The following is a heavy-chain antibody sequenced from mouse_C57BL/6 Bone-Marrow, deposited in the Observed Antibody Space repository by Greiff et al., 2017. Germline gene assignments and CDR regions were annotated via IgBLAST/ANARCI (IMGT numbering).Heavy chain of an antibody. Sequence: VQLQQSGAELVKPGASVKISCKASGYAFSSYWMNWVKQRPGKGLEWIGQIYPGDGDTNYNGKFKGKATLTADKSSSTAYMQLSSLTSEDSAVYFCARGHNYDGAWFAYWGQVTLVTVSA. CDR3: ARGHNYDGAWFAY. CDR1: GYAFSSYW. V-gene: IGHV1-80*01. D-gene: IGHD2-12*01. J-gene: IGHJ3*01. CDR2: IYPGDGDT.